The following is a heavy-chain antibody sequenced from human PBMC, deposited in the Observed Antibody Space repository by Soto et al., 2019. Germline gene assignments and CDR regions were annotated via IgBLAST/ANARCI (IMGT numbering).Heavy chain of an antibody. CDR2: IYYSGGT. Sequence: QVQLQESGPGLVKPSETLSLTCTVSGGSISNYYWGWIRQPPGKGLEWIGYIYYSGGTSYNPSLKSRITISVDTSKNQFSLKLSSVTAADTAVYYCARDSAAGTGDYDYWGQGILATVSS. CDR3: ARDSAAGTGDYDY. V-gene: IGHV4-59*01. D-gene: IGHD6-13*01. CDR1: GGSISNYY. J-gene: IGHJ4*02.